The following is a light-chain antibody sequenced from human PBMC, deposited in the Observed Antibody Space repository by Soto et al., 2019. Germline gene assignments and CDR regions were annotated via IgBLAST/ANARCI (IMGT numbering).Light chain of an antibody. CDR1: SSDVGSYNY. V-gene: IGLV2-8*01. Sequence: QSALTQPPSASGSPGQSVTISCTGSSSDVGSYNYVSWYQQHPGKAPKLMIYEVNKRPSGVPDRFSGSKSGNTASLTVSGLQAEDEADYYCAAWDDSLGAVVFGGGTKLTVL. J-gene: IGLJ2*01. CDR3: AAWDDSLGAVV. CDR2: EVN.